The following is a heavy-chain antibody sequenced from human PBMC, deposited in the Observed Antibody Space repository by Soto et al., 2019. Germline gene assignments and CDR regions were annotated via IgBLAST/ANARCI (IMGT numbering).Heavy chain of an antibody. J-gene: IGHJ4*02. CDR3: ARLGITMVRGIFY. D-gene: IGHD3-10*01. V-gene: IGHV4-39*01. CDR2: IYYSGST. Sequence: SETLSLTCTVSGGSISSSSYYWGWIRQPPGKGLEWIGSIYYSGSTYYNPSLKSRVTISVDTSKNQFSLKLSSVTAADTAVYYCARLGITMVRGIFYWGQGTLVTVSS. CDR1: GGSISSSSYY.